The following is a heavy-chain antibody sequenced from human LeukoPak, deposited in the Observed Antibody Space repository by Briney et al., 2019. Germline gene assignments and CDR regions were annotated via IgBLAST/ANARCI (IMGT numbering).Heavy chain of an antibody. Sequence: SVKVSCKASGGTFSGYAISWVRQAPGQGLEWMGGIIPIFGTASYAQKFQGRVTITTDESTSTAYMELSSLRSEDTAVYYCASVKAQPGIAVAGPLWAFDIWGQGTMVTVSS. V-gene: IGHV1-69*05. D-gene: IGHD6-19*01. CDR2: IIPIFGTA. CDR3: ASVKAQPGIAVAGPLWAFDI. J-gene: IGHJ3*02. CDR1: GGTFSGYA.